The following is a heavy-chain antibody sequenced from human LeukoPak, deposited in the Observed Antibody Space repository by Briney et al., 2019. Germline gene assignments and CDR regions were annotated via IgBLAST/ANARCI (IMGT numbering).Heavy chain of an antibody. CDR3: ARMGVAGTAMVYGY. CDR1: GGSISSYY. V-gene: IGHV4-59*01. J-gene: IGHJ4*02. CDR2: IYYSGST. Sequence: SETLSLTCTVSGGSISSYYWSWIRQPPGKGLEWIGYIYYSGSTNYNPSLKSRVTISVDTSKNQFSLKLSSVTAADTAVYYCARMGVAGTAMVYGYWGQGTLVTVSS. D-gene: IGHD5-18*01.